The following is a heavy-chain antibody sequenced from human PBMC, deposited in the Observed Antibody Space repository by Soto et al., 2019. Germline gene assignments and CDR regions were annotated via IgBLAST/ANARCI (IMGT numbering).Heavy chain of an antibody. CDR3: ARAFYGSIYYFDY. CDR1: GGSISSSSYY. CDR2: IYYSGST. V-gene: IGHV4-39*01. Sequence: PSETLSLTCTVSGGSISSSSYYWGWIRQPPGKGLEWIGSIYYSGSTYYNPSLKSRVTISVDTSKNQFSLQLSSVTAADTAVYYCARAFYGSIYYFDYWGQGTLVTISS. D-gene: IGHD3-10*01. J-gene: IGHJ4*02.